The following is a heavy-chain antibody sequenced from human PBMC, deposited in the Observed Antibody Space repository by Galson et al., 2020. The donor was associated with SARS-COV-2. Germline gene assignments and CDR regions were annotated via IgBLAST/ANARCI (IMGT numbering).Heavy chain of an antibody. CDR1: GGSISTGGYY. V-gene: IGHV4-31*03. CDR2: IYYNGYT. J-gene: IGHJ1*01. Sequence: SETLSLTCTVPGGSISTGGYYWSWTRQHPGKGLEWIGYIYYNGYTYYNPSLKSRITISVDTSKNQFSLKLSSVTAADTAVYYCARQDKYCSSTTCHEYFHTWGQGTLVTVSS. CDR3: ARQDKYCSSTTCHEYFHT. D-gene: IGHD2-2*01.